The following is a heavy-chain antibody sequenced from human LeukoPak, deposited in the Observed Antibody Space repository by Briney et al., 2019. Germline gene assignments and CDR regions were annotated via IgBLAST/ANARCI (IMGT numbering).Heavy chain of an antibody. D-gene: IGHD1-1*01. V-gene: IGHV4-38-2*01. Sequence: PSETLSLTCAVSGYSISSGYHWGWIRQPPGKGLEWIGSIYHSGSTYYNPSLKSRVTISVDTSKNQFSLKLRSVTAADTAVYYCAEVERRNYWGQGTLVTVSS. CDR2: IYHSGST. CDR1: GYSISSGYH. J-gene: IGHJ4*02. CDR3: AEVERRNY.